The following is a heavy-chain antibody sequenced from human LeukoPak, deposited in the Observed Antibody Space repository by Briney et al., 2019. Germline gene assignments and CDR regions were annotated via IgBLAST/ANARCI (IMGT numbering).Heavy chain of an antibody. Sequence: GGSLRLSCAASGFTFSDYWMNWVRQAPGKGLEWVSYISSSGSTIYYADSVKGRFTISRDNAKNSLYLQMNSLRAEDTAVYYCARGYYDFWSGYYGNFDYWGQGTLVTVSS. D-gene: IGHD3-3*01. CDR2: ISSSGSTI. J-gene: IGHJ4*02. V-gene: IGHV3-11*01. CDR1: GFTFSDYW. CDR3: ARGYYDFWSGYYGNFDY.